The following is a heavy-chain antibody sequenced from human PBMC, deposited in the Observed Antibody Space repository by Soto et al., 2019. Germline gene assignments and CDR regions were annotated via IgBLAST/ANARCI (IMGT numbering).Heavy chain of an antibody. CDR3: GKDPYSSGWYGGSYFDY. CDR2: ISGSGGST. J-gene: IGHJ4*02. D-gene: IGHD6-19*01. V-gene: IGHV3-23*01. CDR1: GFTFSSYA. Sequence: EVQLLESGGGLVQPGGSLRLSCAASGFTFSSYAMSWVRQAPGKGLEWVSAISGSGGSTYYADSVKGRFTISRDNSKNTLYLQMNSLRAEDTAVYYCGKDPYSSGWYGGSYFDYWGQGTLVTVSS.